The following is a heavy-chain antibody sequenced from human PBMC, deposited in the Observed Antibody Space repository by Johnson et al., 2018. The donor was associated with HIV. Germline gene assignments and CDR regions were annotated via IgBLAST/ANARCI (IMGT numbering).Heavy chain of an antibody. CDR3: ARDSGGMYSSGWYGLGAFDI. D-gene: IGHD6-19*01. CDR2: ISSSGSTI. V-gene: IGHV3-11*04. CDR1: GFTFGRHD. J-gene: IGHJ3*02. Sequence: QVQLVEWGGGLVQPGGSLRLSSVASGFTFGRHDMHWVRQAPGKGLEWVSAISSSGSTIYYADSVKGRFTISRDNSKNSLYLQMNSLRAEDPAVYYCARDSGGMYSSGWYGLGAFDIWGQGTMVTVSS.